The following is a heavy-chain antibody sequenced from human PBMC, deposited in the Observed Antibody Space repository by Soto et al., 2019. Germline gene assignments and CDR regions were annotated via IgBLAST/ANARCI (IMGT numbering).Heavy chain of an antibody. V-gene: IGHV3-48*01. CDR1: GFTFSSYS. D-gene: IGHD2-2*01. Sequence: GGSLRLSCAASGFTFSSYSMNWVRQAPGKGLEWVSYISSSSSTIYYADSVKGRFTISRDNAKNSLYLQMNSLRAEDTAVYYCARDPVEYQLLWGRNLYYYYYMDVWGKGTTVTVSS. CDR2: ISSSSSTI. CDR3: ARDPVEYQLLWGRNLYYYYYMDV. J-gene: IGHJ6*03.